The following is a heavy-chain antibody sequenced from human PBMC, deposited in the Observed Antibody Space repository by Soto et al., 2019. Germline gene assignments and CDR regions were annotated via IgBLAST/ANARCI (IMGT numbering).Heavy chain of an antibody. CDR2: INPKSGGT. V-gene: IGHV1-2*02. D-gene: IGHD1-26*01. J-gene: IGHJ4*02. CDR3: ARDLAKGGGSAGFDQ. CDR1: GYTFTVYY. Sequence: ASVKVSCKASGYTFTVYYIHWVRQAPGQGLEWMGWINPKSGGTMYPQKFQGRVTMTWDTCISTAYMELTRLRSDDTAVYYCARDLAKGGGSAGFDQWGQGTMV.